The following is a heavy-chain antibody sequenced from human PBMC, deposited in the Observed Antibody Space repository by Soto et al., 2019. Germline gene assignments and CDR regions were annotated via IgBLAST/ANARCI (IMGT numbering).Heavy chain of an antibody. CDR2: ISASTGAT. CDR3: ARDFTGWPPDGVDS. D-gene: IGHD3-16*01. V-gene: IGHV1-18*01. J-gene: IGHJ4*02. CDR1: GFTFTSYA. Sequence: QVHLVQSGAEVKMPGASVKVSCKASGFTFTSYAITWVRQAPGQGLEWMGSISASTGATHYAQNFQGRVTRTTASSTSTAYMELGSLTSDDTAVYFCARDFTGWPPDGVDSWGQATLIIVSA.